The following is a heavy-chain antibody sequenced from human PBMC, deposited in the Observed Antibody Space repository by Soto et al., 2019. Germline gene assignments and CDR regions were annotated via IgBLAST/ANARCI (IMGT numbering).Heavy chain of an antibody. CDR1: GFTFSSYS. Sequence: GGSLRLSCAASGFTFSSYSMNWVRQAPGKGLEWVSSISSSSSYIYYADSVKGRFTISRDNSKNSLYLQMNSLRAEDTAVYYCARDERGEGEYYYDSSGYYLRTNYFDYWGQGTLVTVSS. CDR3: ARDERGEGEYYYDSSGYYLRTNYFDY. J-gene: IGHJ4*02. D-gene: IGHD3-22*01. CDR2: ISSSSSYI. V-gene: IGHV3-21*01.